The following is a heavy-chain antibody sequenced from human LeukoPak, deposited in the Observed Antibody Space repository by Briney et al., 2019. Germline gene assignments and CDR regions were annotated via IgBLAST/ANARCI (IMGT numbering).Heavy chain of an antibody. Sequence: GGSLQISCKGSGYNFTSYWIGGVRQVPGKGVEGMGIIYPGDSDTRYSPSFQGQVTISADKSISTAYLQWSSLKASDTAMYYCARGYYYGSFDPWGQGTLVTVSS. V-gene: IGHV5-51*01. CDR2: IYPGDSDT. CDR1: GYNFTSYW. D-gene: IGHD3-10*01. J-gene: IGHJ5*02. CDR3: ARGYYYGSFDP.